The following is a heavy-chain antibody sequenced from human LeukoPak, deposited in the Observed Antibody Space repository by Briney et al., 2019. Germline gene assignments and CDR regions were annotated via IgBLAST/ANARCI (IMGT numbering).Heavy chain of an antibody. CDR2: MNPNSGNT. D-gene: IGHD6-13*01. J-gene: IGHJ6*03. CDR1: GYTFTSYD. CDR3: AREGPTGSSWYVVPYYYYMDV. Sequence: ASVKVSCKASGYTFTSYDINWVRQATGQGLEWMGWMNPNSGNTGYAQKFQGRVTMTRNTSISTAYMELSSLRSEDTAVYYCAREGPTGSSWYVVPYYYYMDVWDKGTTVTVSS. V-gene: IGHV1-8*01.